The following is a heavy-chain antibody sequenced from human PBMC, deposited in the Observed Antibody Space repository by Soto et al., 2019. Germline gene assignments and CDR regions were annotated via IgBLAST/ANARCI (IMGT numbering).Heavy chain of an antibody. CDR2: IYWDDDE. J-gene: IGHJ4*02. V-gene: IGHV2-5*02. CDR3: ARSVEALPVRGALDF. CDR1: GFSLTTSGVG. D-gene: IGHD6-6*01. Sequence: QITLKESGPTLVKPTQTLTLTCTFSGFSLTTSGVGVGWIRQPPGKAPECLALIYWDDDERYSPSLQRRLTITKDTSINRVVLRMTNMGPVDTATYYCARSVEALPVRGALDFWGQGTLVTVSS.